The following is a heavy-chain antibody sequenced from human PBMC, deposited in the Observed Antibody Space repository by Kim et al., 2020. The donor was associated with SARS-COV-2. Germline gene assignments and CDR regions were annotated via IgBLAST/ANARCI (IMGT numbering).Heavy chain of an antibody. CDR1: GDSVSSNSAA. D-gene: IGHD3-10*01. CDR2: TYYRSKWYN. J-gene: IGHJ6*02. Sequence: SQTLSLTCAISGDSVSSNSAAWNWIRQSPSRGLEWLGRTYYRSKWYNDYAVSVKSRITINPDTSKNQFSLQLNSVTPEDTAVYYCAREEVIYYGSGSYGSYYGMDVWGQGTTVTVSS. V-gene: IGHV6-1*01. CDR3: AREEVIYYGSGSYGSYYGMDV.